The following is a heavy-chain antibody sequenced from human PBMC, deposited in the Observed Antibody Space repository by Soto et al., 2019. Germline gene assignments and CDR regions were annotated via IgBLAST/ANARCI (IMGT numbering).Heavy chain of an antibody. V-gene: IGHV4-31*03. Sequence: TLSLTCTVSGASVSTGAYYWGWVRQRPGKGLEWVGYIYESGYTYYNTSLKSRLTISLDRSNNQFSLGLTSVTAEDTAVYYCAKDQQKYYYDSSGYYPYFDYWGQGTLVTVSS. CDR2: IYESGYT. CDR3: AKDQQKYYYDSSGYYPYFDY. CDR1: GASVSTGAYY. J-gene: IGHJ4*02. D-gene: IGHD3-22*01.